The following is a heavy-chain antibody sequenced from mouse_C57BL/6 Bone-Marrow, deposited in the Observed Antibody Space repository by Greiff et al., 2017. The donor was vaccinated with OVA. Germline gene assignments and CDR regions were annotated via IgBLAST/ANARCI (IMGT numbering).Heavy chain of an antibody. V-gene: IGHV1-55*01. Sequence: VQLQQSGAELVKPGASVMMSCKASGYTFNSYWITWVKQRPGQGLEWIGDIYPGSGSTNYNEKFKSKATLTVDTSSSTAYMQLSSLTSEDSAVYYCARGSGTDYWGQGTALTVSS. CDR1: GYTFNSYW. CDR3: ARGSGTDY. D-gene: IGHD3-2*02. CDR2: IYPGSGST. J-gene: IGHJ2*01.